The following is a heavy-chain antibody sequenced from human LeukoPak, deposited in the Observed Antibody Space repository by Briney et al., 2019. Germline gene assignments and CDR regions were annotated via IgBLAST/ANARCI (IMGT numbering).Heavy chain of an antibody. CDR3: AKDCTSCTNGVCYYGFFDY. J-gene: IGHJ4*02. CDR1: GNYW. D-gene: IGHD2-8*01. V-gene: IGHV3-74*01. CDR2: IHSDGSWT. Sequence: GGSLRLSCAASGNYWMHWVRQAPGKGLVWVSHIHSDGSWTSYADSVKGRFTISKDNAKNTVYLQMNSLRAEDTAVYYCAKDCTSCTNGVCYYGFFDYWGQGTLVTVSS.